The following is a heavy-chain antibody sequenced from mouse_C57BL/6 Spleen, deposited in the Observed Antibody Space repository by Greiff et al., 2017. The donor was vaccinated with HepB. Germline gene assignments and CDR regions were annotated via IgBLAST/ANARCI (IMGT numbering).Heavy chain of an antibody. J-gene: IGHJ4*01. CDR1: GYTFTSYW. CDR2: IYPGSGST. Sequence: QVQLQQSGAELVKPGASVKMSCKASGYTFTSYWITWVKQRPGQGLEWIGDIYPGSGSTNYTEKFKSKATLTVDTSSSTDYMQLSSLTSEDSAVYDCARAVSVVADAMDYWGQGTSVTVSS. CDR3: ARAVSVVADAMDY. D-gene: IGHD1-1*01. V-gene: IGHV1-55*01.